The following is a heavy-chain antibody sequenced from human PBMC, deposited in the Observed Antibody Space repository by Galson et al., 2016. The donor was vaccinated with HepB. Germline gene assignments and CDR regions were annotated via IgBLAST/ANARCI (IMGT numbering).Heavy chain of an antibody. D-gene: IGHD2-2*01. Sequence: SLRLSCAASGFAFSDYYMTWIRQAPGKGLESIAYITFAAGGTFYADSVKGRFTISRDNAKNSLFLQMSSLRAEDTATYYCAAQLGRRAGFDYWGQGTLVSVS. V-gene: IGHV3-11*01. J-gene: IGHJ4*02. CDR3: AAQLGRRAGFDY. CDR2: ITFAAGGT. CDR1: GFAFSDYY.